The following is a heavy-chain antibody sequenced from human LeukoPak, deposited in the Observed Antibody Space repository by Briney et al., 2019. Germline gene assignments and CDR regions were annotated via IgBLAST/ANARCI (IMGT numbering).Heavy chain of an antibody. CDR2: ISSSSSYI. Sequence: PGGSLRLSCAASGFTFNSYSMNWVRQAPGKGLEWVSSISSSSSYIYYADSVKGRFTISRDNAKNSLYLQMNSLRAEDTAVYYCARDGSGSYGDYFDYWGQGTLVTVSS. CDR1: GFTFNSYS. D-gene: IGHD1-26*01. J-gene: IGHJ4*02. V-gene: IGHV3-21*01. CDR3: ARDGSGSYGDYFDY.